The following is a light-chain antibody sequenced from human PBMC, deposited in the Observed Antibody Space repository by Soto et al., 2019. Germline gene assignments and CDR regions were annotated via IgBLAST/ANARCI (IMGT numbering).Light chain of an antibody. V-gene: IGKV1-5*03. J-gene: IGKJ1*01. Sequence: DIPMTQSPSTLSASVGDRVTITCRASQNVNNCLAWYQQKPGKAPKLLIHKASNLESGVPSRFSGSGSGTVFSLTISSLQPDDFATYYCQQYNSYWTFGQGTMMEIK. CDR3: QQYNSYWT. CDR1: QNVNNC. CDR2: KAS.